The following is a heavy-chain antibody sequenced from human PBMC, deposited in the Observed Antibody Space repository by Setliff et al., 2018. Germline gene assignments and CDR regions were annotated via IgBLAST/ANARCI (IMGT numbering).Heavy chain of an antibody. CDR2: INDSGTT. CDR1: GGSFSNYY. V-gene: IGHV4-34*01. Sequence: KPSETLSLTCTVYGGSFSNYYWGWIRQSPGKGLEWIGEINDSGTTNYSPSLKSRVTISLDTSENQFSLKLNSVTAADTAVYYCARRWNFGPYGSGIHDGFDMWGQGTMVTVSS. D-gene: IGHD3-10*01. CDR3: ARRWNFGPYGSGIHDGFDM. J-gene: IGHJ3*02.